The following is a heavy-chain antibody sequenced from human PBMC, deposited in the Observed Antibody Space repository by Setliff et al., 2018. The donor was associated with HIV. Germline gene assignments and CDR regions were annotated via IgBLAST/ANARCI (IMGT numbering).Heavy chain of an antibody. CDR3: ARGWELNV. CDR2: VYHSGAT. D-gene: IGHD1-26*01. Sequence: PSETLSLTCNVSGDSVSGSNWWTWVRRSPQKGLEWIGEVYHSGATNYNPSLKSRVAMSVDKSENQFSLRLNSVTAADTAVYYCARGWELNVWGQGTPVTVSS. J-gene: IGHJ4*02. V-gene: IGHV4-4*02. CDR1: GDSVSGSNW.